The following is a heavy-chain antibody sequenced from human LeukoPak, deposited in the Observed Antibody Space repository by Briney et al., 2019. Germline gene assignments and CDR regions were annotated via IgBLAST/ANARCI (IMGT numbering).Heavy chain of an antibody. CDR2: ISWNSGSI. J-gene: IGHJ6*02. D-gene: IGHD2-21*01. CDR3: AKGINYYYYGMDV. Sequence: GGSLRLSCAASGFTFDDYAMHWVRQAPGKGLEWVSGISWNSGSIGYADPVKGRFTISRDNAKNSLYLQMNSLRAEDTALYYCAKGINYYYYGMDVWGQGTTVTVSS. CDR1: GFTFDDYA. V-gene: IGHV3-9*01.